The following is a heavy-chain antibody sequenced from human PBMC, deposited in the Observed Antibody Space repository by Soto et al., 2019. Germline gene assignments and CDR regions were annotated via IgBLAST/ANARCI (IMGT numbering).Heavy chain of an antibody. V-gene: IGHV3-30-3*01. D-gene: IGHD6-19*01. CDR2: ISYDGSNK. J-gene: IGHJ4*02. CDR3: ARERGAVAGFDY. Sequence: QVQLVESGGGVVQPGRSLRLSCAASGFTFSSYAMHWVRQAPGKGLEWVAVISYDGSNKYYADSVKGRFTISRDNSKNTLYLQMNSLRAEDTAVYYCARERGAVAGFDYWGKGTLVTVSS. CDR1: GFTFSSYA.